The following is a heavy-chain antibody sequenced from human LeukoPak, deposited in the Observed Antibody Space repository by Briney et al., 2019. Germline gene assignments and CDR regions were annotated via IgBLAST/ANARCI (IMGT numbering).Heavy chain of an antibody. CDR1: GFSFRSYN. D-gene: IGHD3-10*02. CDR3: ARDSMLAFDI. CDR2: ISSDTNTI. J-gene: IGHJ3*02. V-gene: IGHV3-48*04. Sequence: PGGSLRLSCAASGFSFRSYNMNWVRQAPGKGLEWVSYISSDTNTIYYADSVRGRFTISRDNAKNSLYLQMNSLRAEDTAVYYCARDSMLAFDIWGQGTMVTVSS.